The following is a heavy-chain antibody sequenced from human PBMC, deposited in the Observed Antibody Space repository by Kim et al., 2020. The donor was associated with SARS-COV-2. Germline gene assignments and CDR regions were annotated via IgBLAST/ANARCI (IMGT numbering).Heavy chain of an antibody. V-gene: IGHV1-18*01. CDR3: ARDLYCSGGSCSSYYYYGMDV. CDR2: ISAYNGNT. J-gene: IGHJ6*02. CDR1: GYTFTSYG. D-gene: IGHD2-15*01. Sequence: ASVKVSCKASGYTFTSYGISWVRQAPGQGLEWMGWISAYNGNTNYAQKLQGRVTMTTDTSTSTAYMELRSLRSDDTAVYYCARDLYCSGGSCSSYYYYGMDVWGQGTTVTVSS.